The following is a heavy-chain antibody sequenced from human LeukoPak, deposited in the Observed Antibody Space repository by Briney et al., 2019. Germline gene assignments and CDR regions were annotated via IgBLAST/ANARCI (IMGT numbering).Heavy chain of an antibody. CDR2: ISHSGGRT. J-gene: IGHJ4*02. V-gene: IGHV3-23*01. CDR3: ARALSRTPYYFDY. Sequence: GGSLRLSCAASGFTFNNCAMTWVRQAPGKGLEWVSTISHSGGRTYYADSLEGRFAISRDNAKNSLYLQMNSLRAEDTAVYYCARALSRTPYYFDYWGQGTLVTVSS. CDR1: GFTFNNCA. D-gene: IGHD1-14*01.